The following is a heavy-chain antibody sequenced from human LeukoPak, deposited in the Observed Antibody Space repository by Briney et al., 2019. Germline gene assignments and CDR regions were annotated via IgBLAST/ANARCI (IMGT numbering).Heavy chain of an antibody. CDR3: AGYSSSSCG. CDR1: GGSISSYY. Sequence: SETLSLTCTVSGGSISSYYWNWMRQPPGKGLEWIGYIYYSGSTNYNPSVKSRVTISLDTSKNQFSLKLSAVTAADTAVNYSAGYSSSSCGWGQGTLVTVSS. CDR2: IYYSGST. D-gene: IGHD6-13*01. V-gene: IGHV4-59*01. J-gene: IGHJ4*02.